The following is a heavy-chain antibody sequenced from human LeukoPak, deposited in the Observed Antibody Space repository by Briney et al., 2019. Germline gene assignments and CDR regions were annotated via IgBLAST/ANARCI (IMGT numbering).Heavy chain of an antibody. CDR2: IYSGGRT. CDR1: VFTVSSNY. J-gene: IGHJ3*02. CDR3: ARDGFSSGYPYDAFDI. Sequence: GGSLRLSCAPSVFTVSSNYMSWVRQAPGKGLEWVSVIYSGGRTYYADSAKGRFTISRDNSKNTLYLQMNSLRAEDTAVYYCARDGFSSGYPYDAFDIWGQGTMVTVSS. D-gene: IGHD3-22*01. V-gene: IGHV3-53*01.